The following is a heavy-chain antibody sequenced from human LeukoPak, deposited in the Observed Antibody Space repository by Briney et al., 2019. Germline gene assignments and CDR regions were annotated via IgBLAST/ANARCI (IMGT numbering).Heavy chain of an antibody. Sequence: ASVKVSCKASGYTFTIYGISWVRQAPGQGLEWMGWISANNGSTYYAQRFQGRVTMTTDTSTSTAYMELRGLRSDDTAVYYCARYYGSGSPVYWGQGTLVTVSS. D-gene: IGHD3-10*01. CDR3: ARYYGSGSPVY. CDR2: ISANNGST. CDR1: GYTFTIYG. J-gene: IGHJ4*02. V-gene: IGHV1-18*01.